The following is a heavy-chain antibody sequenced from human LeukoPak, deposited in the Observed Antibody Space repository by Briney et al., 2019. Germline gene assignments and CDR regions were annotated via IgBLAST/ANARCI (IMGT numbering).Heavy chain of an antibody. V-gene: IGHV3-30*04. D-gene: IGHD5-18*01. CDR1: GFTFSSYA. CDR3: ARGREGYSYVYEC. Sequence: PGGSLRLSCAASGFTFSSYAMHWVRQAPGKGLEWVAVISYDGSNKYYADSVKGRFTISRDNCKNTLYLQMNSLRAEDTAVYYFARGREGYSYVYECWGQGTLVTVSS. J-gene: IGHJ4*02. CDR2: ISYDGSNK.